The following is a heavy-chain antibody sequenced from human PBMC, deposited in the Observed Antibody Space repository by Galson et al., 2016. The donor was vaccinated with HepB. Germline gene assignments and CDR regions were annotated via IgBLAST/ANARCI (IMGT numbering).Heavy chain of an antibody. Sequence: SVKVSCKASGYTFTSYAIHWVRQAPGQRLEWMGWINAANGKPKYSQKFQDRVTITRDTSANTAYMDLSSLRSDDTAVYYCSRVGYCSGGRCYPFDNWGQGTLVTVSS. CDR2: INAANGKP. D-gene: IGHD2-15*01. J-gene: IGHJ4*02. CDR1: GYTFTSYA. CDR3: SRVGYCSGGRCYPFDN. V-gene: IGHV1-3*01.